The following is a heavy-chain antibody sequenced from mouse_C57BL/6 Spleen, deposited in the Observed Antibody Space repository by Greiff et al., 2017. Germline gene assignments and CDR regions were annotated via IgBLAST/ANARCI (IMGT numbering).Heavy chain of an antibody. CDR3: ARYPPYAMDY. CDR1: GFTFTDYY. Sequence: EVKLEESGGGLVQPGGSLSLSCAASGFTFTDYYMSWVRQPPGKALEWLGFIRNKANGYTTEYSASVQGRFTISRDNSQSILYLQMNALRAEDSATDYCARYPPYAMDYWGQGTSVTVSS. CDR2: IRNKANGYTT. J-gene: IGHJ4*01. V-gene: IGHV7-3*01.